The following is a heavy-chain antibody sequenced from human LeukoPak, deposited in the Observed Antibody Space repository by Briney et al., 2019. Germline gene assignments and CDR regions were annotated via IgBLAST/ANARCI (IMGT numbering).Heavy chain of an antibody. CDR2: IYSGGST. Sequence: PGGSLRLSCAASGFTVSTNYVSWVRQAPGKGLEWVSVIYSGGSTYYADSVKGRFTISRDNSKNTLYLQMNSLRAEDTAVYYCARVIAGSGSYYFDYWGQGTLVTVSS. D-gene: IGHD3-10*01. J-gene: IGHJ4*02. CDR3: ARVIAGSGSYYFDY. CDR1: GFTVSTNY. V-gene: IGHV3-53*01.